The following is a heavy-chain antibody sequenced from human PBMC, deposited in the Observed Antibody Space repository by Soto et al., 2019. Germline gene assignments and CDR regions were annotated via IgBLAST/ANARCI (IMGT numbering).Heavy chain of an antibody. Sequence: PGGSLRLSCAASGFSFSSYSMNWVRQAPGKGLEWVSCISSRSTYIYYADSVKGRFTISRDNAKNSLYLQMNSLRAEDTAVYYCARDQMGGRQLPIDYWGQGTLVTVSS. CDR3: ARDQMGGRQLPIDY. CDR1: GFSFSSYS. V-gene: IGHV3-21*01. CDR2: ISSRSTYI. J-gene: IGHJ4*02. D-gene: IGHD2-2*01.